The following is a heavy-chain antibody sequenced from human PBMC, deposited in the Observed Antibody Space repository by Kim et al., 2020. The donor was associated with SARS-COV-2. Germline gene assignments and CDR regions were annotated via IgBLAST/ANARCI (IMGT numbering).Heavy chain of an antibody. CDR1: GFTFSSYG. CDR2: IWYDGSNK. D-gene: IGHD6-13*01. V-gene: IGHV3-33*01. Sequence: GGSLRLSCAASGFTFSSYGMHWVRQAPGKGLEWVAVIWYDGSNKYYADSVKGRFTISRDNSKNTLYLQMNSLRAEDTAVYYCARVGGRLAAAEYFDYWGQGTLVTVSS. J-gene: IGHJ4*02. CDR3: ARVGGRLAAAEYFDY.